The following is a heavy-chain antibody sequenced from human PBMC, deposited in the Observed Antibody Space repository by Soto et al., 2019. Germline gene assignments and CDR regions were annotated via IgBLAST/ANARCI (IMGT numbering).Heavy chain of an antibody. J-gene: IGHJ4*02. V-gene: IGHV3-23*01. CDR1: GFTFSNAW. CDR2: ISGSGGST. CDR3: AKDCYDSSGYDY. D-gene: IGHD3-22*01. Sequence: GGSLRLSCAASGFTFSNAWMSWVRQAPGKGLEWVSAISGSGGSTYYADSVKGRFTISRDNSKNTLYLQMNSLRAEDTAVYYCAKDCYDSSGYDYWGQGTLVTVSS.